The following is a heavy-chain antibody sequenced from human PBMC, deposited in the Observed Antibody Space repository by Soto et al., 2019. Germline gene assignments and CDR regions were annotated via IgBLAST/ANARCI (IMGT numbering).Heavy chain of an antibody. V-gene: IGHV3-53*01. J-gene: IGHJ5*02. CDR3: ASYCSGGSCYPNDNWFDP. CDR1: WFTVSSNY. Sequence: GGSLRLSCAAPWFTVSSNYISWVRQAPGKGLEWGSVIYSGGSTKYADPGKGRFTISRDNSKNMLYLQMNSLRAEDTAVFYCASYCSGGSCYPNDNWFDPWGQGTLVTVSS. D-gene: IGHD2-15*01. CDR2: IYSGGST.